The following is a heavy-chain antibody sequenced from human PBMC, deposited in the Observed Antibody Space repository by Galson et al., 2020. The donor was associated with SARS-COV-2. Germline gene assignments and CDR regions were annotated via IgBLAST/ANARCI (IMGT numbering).Heavy chain of an antibody. CDR2: INHGGTS. J-gene: IGHJ4*02. V-gene: IGHV4-34*01. Sequence: SQASETLSLTCTVYGESLSSYYCGWIRQPPGKGLEWIGEINHGGTSNYNPSLRSRVTLSVDASKNQFSLKLSSVTAADTAVYYCARPYFGSGSYLVIWGQGNLVTVSS. CDR3: ARPYFGSGSYLVI. CDR1: GESLSSYY. D-gene: IGHD3-10*01.